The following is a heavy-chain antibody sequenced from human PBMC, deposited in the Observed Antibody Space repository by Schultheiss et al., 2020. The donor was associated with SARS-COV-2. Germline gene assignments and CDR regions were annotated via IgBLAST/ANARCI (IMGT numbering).Heavy chain of an antibody. CDR3: ARVGFYDFWSGYSTTELGPWDDFDI. CDR2: IYYSGST. CDR1: GGSISSYY. D-gene: IGHD3-3*01. J-gene: IGHJ3*02. Sequence: SETLSLTCTVSGGSISSYYWSWIRQPPGKGLEWIGYIYYSGSTNYNPSLKSRVTISVDTSKNQFSLKLTLVTVADTAVYYCARVGFYDFWSGYSTTELGPWDDFDILGQGTMVTVSS. V-gene: IGHV4-59*01.